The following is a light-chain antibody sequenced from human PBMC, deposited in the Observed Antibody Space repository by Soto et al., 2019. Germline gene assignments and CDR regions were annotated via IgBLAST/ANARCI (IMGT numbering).Light chain of an antibody. CDR1: SSNIGSNT. J-gene: IGLJ1*01. CDR3: AAWDDSLNGFYV. CDR2: SNN. V-gene: IGLV1-44*01. Sequence: QSVLTQPPSASLTPGQRVTISCSGSSSNIGSNTVNWYQQLPGTAPKLLIYSNNQRPSGVPDRFSGSKSGTSASLAISGLQSEDEADYYCAAWDDSLNGFYVFGTGTKVTVL.